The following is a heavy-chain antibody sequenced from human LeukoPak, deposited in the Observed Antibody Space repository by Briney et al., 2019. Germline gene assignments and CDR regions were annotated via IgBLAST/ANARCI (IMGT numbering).Heavy chain of an antibody. CDR3: ASRPITYYYDSSGYLVY. J-gene: IGHJ4*02. V-gene: IGHV4-34*01. Sequence: SETLSLTCAVYGGSFSGYYWSWIRQPPGKGLEWIGEINHSGSTNYNPSLKSRVTISVDTPKNQFSLKLSSVTAADTAVYYCASRPITYYYDSSGYLVYWGQGTLVTVSS. D-gene: IGHD3-22*01. CDR1: GGSFSGYY. CDR2: INHSGST.